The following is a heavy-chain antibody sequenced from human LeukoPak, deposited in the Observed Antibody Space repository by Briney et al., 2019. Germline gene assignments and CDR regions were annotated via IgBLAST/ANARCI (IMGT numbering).Heavy chain of an antibody. Sequence: APVKVSCKASGYTFTSYYMHWVRQAPGQGLEWMGIINPSGGSTSYAQKFQGRVTMTRDTSTSTVYMELSSLRSEDTAMYYCARELDDFWSGYAPYYYYYYGMDVWGQGTTVTVSS. CDR2: INPSGGST. V-gene: IGHV1-46*01. CDR1: GYTFTSYY. J-gene: IGHJ6*02. D-gene: IGHD3-3*01. CDR3: ARELDDFWSGYAPYYYYYYGMDV.